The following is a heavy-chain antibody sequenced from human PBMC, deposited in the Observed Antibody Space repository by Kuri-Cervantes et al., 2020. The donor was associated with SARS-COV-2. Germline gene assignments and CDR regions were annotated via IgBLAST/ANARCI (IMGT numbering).Heavy chain of an antibody. D-gene: IGHD3-3*01. CDR2: ISTGSTTI. CDR1: GFTFDDYY. J-gene: IGHJ4*02. V-gene: IGHV3-11*01. CDR3: ARVTDDFWSGYYGPYFDY. Sequence: LSLTCEASGFTFDDYYMTWIRQAPGKGLEWVSSISTGSTTIKYADSVKGRFSISRDNSKNSLFLQTNSLRAEDTAVYYCARVTDDFWSGYYGPYFDYWGQGTRVTGSS.